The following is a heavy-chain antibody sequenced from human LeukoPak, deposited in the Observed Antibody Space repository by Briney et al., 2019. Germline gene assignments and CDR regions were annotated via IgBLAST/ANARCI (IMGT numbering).Heavy chain of an antibody. CDR2: INPSGGST. CDR1: GYTFTSYY. Sequence: ASVKVSCKASGYTFTSYYMHWVRPAPGQGLEWMGIINPSGGSTSYAQKFQGRVTMTRDTSTSTVYMELSSLRSEDTAVYYCARDRGLRFLEWSNDYWGQGTLVTASS. D-gene: IGHD3-3*01. J-gene: IGHJ4*02. V-gene: IGHV1-46*01. CDR3: ARDRGLRFLEWSNDY.